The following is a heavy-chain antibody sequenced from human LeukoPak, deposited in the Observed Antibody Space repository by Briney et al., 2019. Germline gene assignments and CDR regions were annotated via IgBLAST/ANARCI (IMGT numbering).Heavy chain of an antibody. CDR3: ARDSKRGYYGSGSYYNRYYYYGMDV. CDR1: GYTFTSYG. CDR2: ISAYNGNT. D-gene: IGHD3-10*01. V-gene: IGHV1-18*01. Sequence: ASVKVSCKASGYTFTSYGISWVRQAPGQGLEWMGWISAYNGNTNYAQKLQGRVTMTTDTSTSTAYMELRSLRSDDTAVYYCARDSKRGYYGSGSYYNRYYYYGMDVWGQGTTVTVSS. J-gene: IGHJ6*02.